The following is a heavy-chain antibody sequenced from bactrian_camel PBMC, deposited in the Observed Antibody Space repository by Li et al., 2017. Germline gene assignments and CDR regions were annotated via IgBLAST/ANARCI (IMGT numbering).Heavy chain of an antibody. CDR2: IHSATDTT. CDR1: GYTASSRYC. D-gene: IGHD2*01. J-gene: IGHJ4*01. Sequence: DVQLVESGGGSVQAGGSLRLSCAASGYTASSRYCMGWLRQFPGGERETVALIHSATDTTYYADSVKGRFTISQDNAKSTIYLQIDSLKPDDTAMYYCAARTDSDCGIWHLATAGYFRYWGQGTQVTVS. V-gene: IGHV3S31*01. CDR3: AARTDSDCGIWHLATAGYFRY.